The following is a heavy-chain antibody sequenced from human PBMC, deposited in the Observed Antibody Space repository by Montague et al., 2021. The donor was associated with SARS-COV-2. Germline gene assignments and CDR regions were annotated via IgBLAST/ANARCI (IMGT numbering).Heavy chain of an antibody. Sequence: SETLSLTCAVHGGSFSTYSWNWIRQPPGKGLGWIGEIHHGGSTNYNPSLKSRVTISAGTSKNQFSLKLTSVAAADTAVYYCARLGDGVVPSPILGVGPYYSYYYMDVWGKGTTVTV. CDR2: IHHGGST. V-gene: IGHV4-34*01. D-gene: IGHD3-10*01. CDR1: GGSFSTYS. CDR3: ARLGDGVVPSPILGVGPYYSYYYMDV. J-gene: IGHJ6*03.